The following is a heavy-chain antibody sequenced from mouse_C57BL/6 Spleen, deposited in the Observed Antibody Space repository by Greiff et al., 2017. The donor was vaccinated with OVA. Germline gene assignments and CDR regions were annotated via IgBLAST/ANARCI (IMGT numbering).Heavy chain of an antibody. CDR1: GYTFTSYW. J-gene: IGHJ4*01. CDR3: ARWGAMDY. Sequence: QVQLQQPGAELVRPGTSVTLSCTVSGYTFTSYWMHWVKQRPGQGLEWIGVIDPSDSYTNYNQQFKGKATLTVDNSSSTAYMQLSSLTSEDSAVYYCARWGAMDYWGQGTSGTVSS. V-gene: IGHV1-59*01. CDR2: IDPSDSYT.